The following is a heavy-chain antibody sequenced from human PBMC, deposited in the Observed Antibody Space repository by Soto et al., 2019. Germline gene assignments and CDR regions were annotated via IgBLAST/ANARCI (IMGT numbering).Heavy chain of an antibody. D-gene: IGHD3-22*01. J-gene: IGHJ4*02. Sequence: QVQLVQSGAEVKKPGSSVKVSCKASVGTFSSYDISWVRQAPGQGLEWMGVIIPIFGTANYAQKFQGRVTITADESTSTAYMELSSLRSEDTAVYYCAIDYYDSSGYYYPNLDSWGQGTLVTVTS. CDR2: IIPIFGTA. CDR1: VGTFSSYD. CDR3: AIDYYDSSGYYYPNLDS. V-gene: IGHV1-69*01.